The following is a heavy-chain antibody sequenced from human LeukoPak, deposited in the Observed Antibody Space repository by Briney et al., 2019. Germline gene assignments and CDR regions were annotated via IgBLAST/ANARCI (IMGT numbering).Heavy chain of an antibody. CDR3: AKGGWLEY. CDR1: GFTFSSYA. J-gene: IGHJ4*02. D-gene: IGHD2-15*01. V-gene: IGHV3-23*01. CDR2: ISGSGGGT. Sequence: GGSLRLSCAASGFTFSSYAMSWVRQAPGKGLEWVSGISGSGGGTYYADSVKGRLIIYRDNSRDSLYLQMNSLRAEDTAIYYCAKGGWLEYWGQGTLVTVSS.